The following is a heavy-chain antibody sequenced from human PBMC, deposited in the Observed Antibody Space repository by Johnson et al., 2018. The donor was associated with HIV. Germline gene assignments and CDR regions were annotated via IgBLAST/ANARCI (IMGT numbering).Heavy chain of an antibody. J-gene: IGHJ3*02. CDR2: ISYDGSNK. CDR1: GFSVSSNY. CDR3: ASEGTLCAFDI. V-gene: IGHV3-30-3*01. D-gene: IGHD1-1*01. Sequence: QVQLVESGGGLVQPGGSLRLSCAASGFSVSSNYMSWVRQYPGKGLEWVAVISYDGSNKYNADSVKGRSTLSSDNAKNSLYLQMNSLKAEDTAVYYCASEGTLCAFDIWDQGTMVTVSS.